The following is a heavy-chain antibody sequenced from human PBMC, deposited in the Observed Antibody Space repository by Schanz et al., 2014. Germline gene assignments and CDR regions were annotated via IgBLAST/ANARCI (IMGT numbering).Heavy chain of an antibody. J-gene: IGHJ4*02. CDR3: ARGWEVKVFDY. CDR1: GDPITSQY. D-gene: IGHD1-26*01. V-gene: IGHV4-59*11. CDR2: FYNPGST. Sequence: QVHLQESGPGLVKPSETLPLTCAVSGDPITSQYWNWVRQSPGRGLEWIGHFYNPGSTNYNPSLKSRVTMSVDTSKNQFSLKLSSVTAADTAVYYCARGWEVKVFDYWGQGTLITVSS.